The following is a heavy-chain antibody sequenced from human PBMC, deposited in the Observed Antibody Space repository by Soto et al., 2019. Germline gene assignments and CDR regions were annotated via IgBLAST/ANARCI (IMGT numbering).Heavy chain of an antibody. CDR2: ISGSGGSS. CDR1: GLAFSTSV. J-gene: IGHJ6*02. CDR3: AKVTKRAAAGRYEYYKYGMDV. D-gene: IGHD6-13*01. V-gene: IGHV3-23*01. Sequence: GGSLRLSCAASGLAFSTSVMTWFRKAPGKGLEWVSVISGSGGSSYYADSVKGRFTISRDNSKNTLFLQMNGLRAEDTAVYYCAKVTKRAAAGRYEYYKYGMDVWGQGTTVTVSS.